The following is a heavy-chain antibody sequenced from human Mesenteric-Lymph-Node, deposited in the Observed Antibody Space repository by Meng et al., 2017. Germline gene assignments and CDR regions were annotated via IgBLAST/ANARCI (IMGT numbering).Heavy chain of an antibody. CDR1: GFTFSSYW. D-gene: IGHD2-2*01. J-gene: IGHJ1*01. CDR3: ATGSISGAQLQH. V-gene: IGHV3-74*01. Sequence: GESGGGLVQPGGSLRLPFSACGFTFSSYWMHWGRQAPGKGLVWVSRIKPDGSLIDYADSVRGRFTISRDNAKNTLYLQMSSLRAEDTAVYFCATGSISGAQLQHWGQGTLVTVSS. CDR2: IKPDGSLI.